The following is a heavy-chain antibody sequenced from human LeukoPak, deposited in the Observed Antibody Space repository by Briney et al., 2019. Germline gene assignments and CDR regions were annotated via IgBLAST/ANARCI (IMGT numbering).Heavy chain of an antibody. CDR1: GFTFSSYW. V-gene: IGHV3-74*01. J-gene: IGHJ6*03. CDR3: AKDPRAYYYYTDV. CDR2: INNDGRST. Sequence: QPGGSLRLSCAASGFTFSSYWMHWVRQAPGKGLVGVSRINNDGRSTNYADSVKGRFTISRDNSKNTLYLQMNSLRAEDTAVYYCAKDPRAYYYYTDVWGKGTTVTISS. D-gene: IGHD3-10*01.